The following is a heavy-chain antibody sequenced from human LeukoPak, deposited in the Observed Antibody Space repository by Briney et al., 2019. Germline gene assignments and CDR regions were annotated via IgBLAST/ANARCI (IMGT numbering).Heavy chain of an antibody. CDR1: GGSFSGYY. J-gene: IGHJ5*01. CDR2: INHSEST. V-gene: IGHV4-34*01. D-gene: IGHD6-6*01. CDR3: ASQTRQQLAELKDYNWFDS. Sequence: SETLSLTCAVYGGSFSGYYWSWIRQPPGKGLEWIGEINHSESTNYNPSLKSRVTISVDTSKNQFSLKLSSVTAADTAVYYCASQTRQQLAELKDYNWFDSWGQGTLVTVSS.